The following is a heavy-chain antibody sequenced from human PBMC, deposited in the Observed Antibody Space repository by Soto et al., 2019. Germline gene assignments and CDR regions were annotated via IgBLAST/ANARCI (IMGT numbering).Heavy chain of an antibody. CDR1: GYTFTSYG. CDR3: ARAVMDYYDSSGYWGIWSDP. Sequence: GASVKVSCKASGYTFTSYGISWVRQAPGQGLEWMGWISAYNGNTNYAQKLQGRVTMTTDTSTSTAYMELRSLRSDDTAVYYCARAVMDYYDSSGYWGIWSDPWGQGTLVTVSS. J-gene: IGHJ5*02. V-gene: IGHV1-18*04. CDR2: ISAYNGNT. D-gene: IGHD3-22*01.